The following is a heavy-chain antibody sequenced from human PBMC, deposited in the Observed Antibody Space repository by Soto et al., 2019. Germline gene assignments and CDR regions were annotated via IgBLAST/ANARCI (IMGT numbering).Heavy chain of an antibody. Sequence: EVQLLESGGGLAQPGGSLRLSCAASGFTFSSYAMSWVRQAPGKGLEWVSSVNVDDGTYYANSVKGRFTISRDNSKNTVNLQMNSLRAEDTAVYYCAKNYYLDNWAQGTLVTVSS. CDR1: GFTFSSYA. J-gene: IGHJ4*02. V-gene: IGHV3-23*01. CDR3: AKNYYLDN. CDR2: VNVDDGT.